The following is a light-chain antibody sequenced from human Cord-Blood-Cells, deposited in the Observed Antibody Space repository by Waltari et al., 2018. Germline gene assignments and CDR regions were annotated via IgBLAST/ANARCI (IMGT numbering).Light chain of an antibody. J-gene: IGLJ2*01. CDR2: YDS. V-gene: IGLV3-21*04. Sequence: SYVLTQPPSVSVAPGTTARITCGGNNIGSKSVPWYQQKPGQAPVLVIYYDSDRPSGIPERFSGSNSGNTATLTISRVEAGDEADYYCQVWDSSSDHVVFGGGTKLTVL. CDR3: QVWDSSSDHVV. CDR1: NIGSKS.